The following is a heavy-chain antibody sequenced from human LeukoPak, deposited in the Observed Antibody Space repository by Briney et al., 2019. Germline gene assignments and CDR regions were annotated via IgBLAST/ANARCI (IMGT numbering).Heavy chain of an antibody. D-gene: IGHD2/OR15-2a*01. CDR2: INHSGST. Sequence: PSETLSLTCAVYGGSFSGYYWSWIRQPPGKGLEWIGEINHSGSTNYNPSLKSRITISVDTSKNQFSLKLSSVTAADTAVYYCARVAVIYYYYMEVWGKGTTVTVSS. V-gene: IGHV4-34*01. CDR3: ARVAVIYYYYMEV. CDR1: GGSFSGYY. J-gene: IGHJ6*03.